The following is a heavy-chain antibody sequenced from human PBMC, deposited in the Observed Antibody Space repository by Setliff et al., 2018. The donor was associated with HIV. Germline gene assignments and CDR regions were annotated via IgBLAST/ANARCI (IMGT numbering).Heavy chain of an antibody. Sequence: SETLSLTCTVSGGSISTSTYYWGWIRQPPGMGLEWIGSIYYSGSTYYNSSLQSRVTISVDTSKNQFSLKVNSVTAADTAVYYCARHPPNLDWLDPWGQGTLVTVSS. CDR3: ARHPPNLDWLDP. CDR2: IYYSGST. V-gene: IGHV4-39*01. CDR1: GGSISTSTYY. J-gene: IGHJ5*02.